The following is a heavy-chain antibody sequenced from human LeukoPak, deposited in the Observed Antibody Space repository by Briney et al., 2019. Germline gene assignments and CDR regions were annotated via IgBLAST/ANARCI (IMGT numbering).Heavy chain of an antibody. Sequence: GGSLRLSCAASGFTFSSYSMNWVRQAPGKGLEWVSSISSSSSYIYYADSVKGRFTIFRDNAKNSLYLQMNSLRAEDTAVYYCARDPEYSSGWSKRAFDIWGQGTMVTVSS. CDR3: ARDPEYSSGWSKRAFDI. CDR1: GFTFSSYS. D-gene: IGHD6-19*01. V-gene: IGHV3-21*01. J-gene: IGHJ3*02. CDR2: ISSSSSYI.